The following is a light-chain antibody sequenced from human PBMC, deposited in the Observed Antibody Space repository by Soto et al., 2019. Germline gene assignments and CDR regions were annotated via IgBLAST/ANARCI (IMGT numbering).Light chain of an antibody. J-gene: IGLJ3*02. V-gene: IGLV1-40*01. Sequence: QSVLTQPPSVSGAPGQRVTISCTGGSSNIGAGYDVHWYRQFPGTAPKLLVYGNSNRPSGISDRFSASKSGSSASLAITGLQAEDEADYYCQSYDTSLRAGVFGGGTQLTVL. CDR1: SSNIGAGYD. CDR3: QSYDTSLRAGV. CDR2: GNS.